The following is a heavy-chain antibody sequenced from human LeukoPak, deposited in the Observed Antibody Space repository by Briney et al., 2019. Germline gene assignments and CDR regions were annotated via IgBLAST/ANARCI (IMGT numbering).Heavy chain of an antibody. V-gene: IGHV1-69*10. CDR1: GGTISSYA. CDR3: ARDGMTTVTRNGMDV. D-gene: IGHD4-17*01. Sequence: GASVKDSCKASGGTISSYAISWVRQAPGQGLGWMGGIIPILGIANYAQKFQGRVTITADKSTSTAYMELSSLRSEDTAVYYCARDGMTTVTRNGMDVWGQGTTVTVSS. J-gene: IGHJ6*02. CDR2: IIPILGIA.